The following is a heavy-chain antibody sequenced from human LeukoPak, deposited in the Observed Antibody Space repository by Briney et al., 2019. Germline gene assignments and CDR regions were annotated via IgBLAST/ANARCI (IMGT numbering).Heavy chain of an antibody. CDR1: GYTFTSYY. J-gene: IGHJ6*02. CDR2: INPSGGST. CDR3: ARAYYDSSGYYYYYGMDV. V-gene: IGHV1-46*01. D-gene: IGHD3-22*01. Sequence: GASVKVSCKASGYTFTSYYMHWVRQAPGQGLEWMGIINPSGGSTSYAQKFQGRVTITADKSTSTAYMELSSLRSEDTAVYYCARAYYDSSGYYYYYGMDVWGQGTTVTVSS.